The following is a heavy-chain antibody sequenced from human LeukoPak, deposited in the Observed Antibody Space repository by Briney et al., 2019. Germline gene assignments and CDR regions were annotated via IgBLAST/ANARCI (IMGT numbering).Heavy chain of an antibody. CDR1: GYTFTSYD. CDR2: MNPNSGNT. D-gene: IGHD3-3*01. V-gene: IGHV1-8*01. Sequence: GASVKVSCKASGYTFTSYDINWVRQATGQGLEWMGWMNPNSGNTGYAQKFQGRVSMTRNTSISTAYMELSSLRSEDTAAYYCARTYYDFWSGYYPGDYWGQGTLVTVSS. CDR3: ARTYYDFWSGYYPGDY. J-gene: IGHJ4*02.